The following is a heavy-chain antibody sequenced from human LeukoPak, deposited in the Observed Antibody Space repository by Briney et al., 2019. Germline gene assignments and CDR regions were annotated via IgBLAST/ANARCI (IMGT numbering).Heavy chain of an antibody. CDR2: IIPIFGTA. D-gene: IGHD1-26*01. V-gene: IGHV1-69*05. CDR1: GGTFSSYA. Sequence: GSSVTVSFKASGGTFSSYAISWVRQAPGQGLEWMGRIIPIFGTANYAQKFQGRVTITTDESTSTAYMELSSLRSEDTAVYYCATGGSYHTAGSLDYWGQGTLVTVSS. CDR3: ATGGSYHTAGSLDY. J-gene: IGHJ4*02.